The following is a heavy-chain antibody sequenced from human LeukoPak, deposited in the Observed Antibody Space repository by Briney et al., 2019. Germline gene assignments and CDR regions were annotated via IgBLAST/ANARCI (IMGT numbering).Heavy chain of an antibody. CDR1: GFIFSNFR. CDR2: ITKTSTSM. Sequence: GGSLRLPCVASGFIFSNFRMDWVRQAPGKGLEWISYITKTSTSMYYADSVKGRFTISRDNGKNSLFLQMNSLRDADTAVYYCARDLKRKAVAGTYFDPWGQGTLVTVSS. D-gene: IGHD6-19*01. CDR3: ARDLKRKAVAGTYFDP. J-gene: IGHJ5*02. V-gene: IGHV3-48*02.